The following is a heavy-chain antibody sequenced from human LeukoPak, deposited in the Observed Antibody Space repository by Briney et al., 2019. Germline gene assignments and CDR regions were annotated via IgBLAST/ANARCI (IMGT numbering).Heavy chain of an antibody. Sequence: ASMKVSCKASGYTFTSYDINWVRQATGQGLEWMGWMNPNSGNTGYAQKFQDRVTMTRNTSISTAYMELSSLRSEDTAVYYCASSKSYSSSWYEDAFDIWGQGTMVTVSS. J-gene: IGHJ3*02. V-gene: IGHV1-8*01. D-gene: IGHD6-13*01. CDR3: ASSKSYSSSWYEDAFDI. CDR2: MNPNSGNT. CDR1: GYTFTSYD.